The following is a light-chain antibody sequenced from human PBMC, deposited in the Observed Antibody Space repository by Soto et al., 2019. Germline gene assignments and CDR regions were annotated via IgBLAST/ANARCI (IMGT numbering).Light chain of an antibody. CDR3: QQYGSSFT. CDR2: GAS. CDR1: QSVSSSY. J-gene: IGKJ4*01. Sequence: EIVLTQSPGTLSLSPGERATLSCRASQSVSSSYLAWYQTKTGQAPYLLLYGASSRATGAPDRFSGSVSGTYFTLTISILEPEDFGLYYCQQYGSSFTFGGGTKVGFK. V-gene: IGKV3-20*01.